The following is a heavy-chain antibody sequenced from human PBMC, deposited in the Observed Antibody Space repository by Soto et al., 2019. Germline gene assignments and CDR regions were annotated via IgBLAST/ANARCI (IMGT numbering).Heavy chain of an antibody. CDR3: ARDRGGWNRVH. CDR1: GFTFSAYS. J-gene: IGHJ4*02. D-gene: IGHD6-19*01. CDR2: ISSSSDTI. V-gene: IGHV3-48*02. Sequence: EVQLVESGGSLVQPGGSLRLSCAASGFTFSAYSMNWVRQAPGKGLERLSYISSSSDTIFYADSVKGRFTISRDNAKNELYLQMNSLRDEDTAVYYCARDRGGWNRVHWGQGTLVTVSS.